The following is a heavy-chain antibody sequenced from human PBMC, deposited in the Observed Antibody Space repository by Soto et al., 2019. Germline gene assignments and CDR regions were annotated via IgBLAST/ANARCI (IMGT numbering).Heavy chain of an antibody. V-gene: IGHV4-31*03. CDR1: GGSISSGGYY. D-gene: IGHD6-13*01. CDR3: ARDHATGTGAFDI. Sequence: QVQLQESGPGLVKPSQTMSLTCTVSGGSISSGGYYWSWIRQHPGKGLEWIGYIYYSGSTYYNPSLKSRVTISVDTSKNRFSLKLSSVTAADTAVYYCARDHATGTGAFDIWGQGTMVTVSS. CDR2: IYYSGST. J-gene: IGHJ3*02.